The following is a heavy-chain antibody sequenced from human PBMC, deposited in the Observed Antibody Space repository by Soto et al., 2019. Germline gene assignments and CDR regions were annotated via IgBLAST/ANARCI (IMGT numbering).Heavy chain of an antibody. D-gene: IGHD6-19*01. Sequence: ASGKGLEWVANIKQDGSAKYYVDSVKGRFTISRDNAKNSLYLQMNSLRAEDTAVYYCASWLKTSGWYVLLEGSFDYWGQGTLVTVSS. CDR2: IKQDGSAK. J-gene: IGHJ4*02. CDR3: ASWLKTSGWYVLLEGSFDY. V-gene: IGHV3-7*01.